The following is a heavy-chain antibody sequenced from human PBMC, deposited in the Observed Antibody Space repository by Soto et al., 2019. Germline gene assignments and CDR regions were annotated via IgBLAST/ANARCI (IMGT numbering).Heavy chain of an antibody. CDR1: GFTFGSYG. J-gene: IGHJ1*01. Sequence: QVQLVESGGGVVQPGRSLRLSCAASGFTFGSYGMHLVRQAPGKGLEWVAVIWYDGSNKYYADSVKGRFTISRDNSKNTLYLQMNSLRAEDTAVYYCAREAYCGGDCSRKYFQHWGQGTLVTVSS. CDR3: AREAYCGGDCSRKYFQH. V-gene: IGHV3-33*01. D-gene: IGHD2-21*01. CDR2: IWYDGSNK.